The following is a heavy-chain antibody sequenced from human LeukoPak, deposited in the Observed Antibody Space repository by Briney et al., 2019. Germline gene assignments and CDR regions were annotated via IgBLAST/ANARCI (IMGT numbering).Heavy chain of an antibody. Sequence: SETLSLTCSVSGGSITSYYWSWVRQPPGEGLEWIGEVHLSGRTHYNPSLESRVTMSVDMSENHISLRLTSVTAADTAVYYCAREGGPYRPLDYSGQGTLVTVSS. CDR3: AREGGPYRPLDY. J-gene: IGHJ4*02. V-gene: IGHV4-59*12. CDR2: VHLSGRT. CDR1: GGSITSYY.